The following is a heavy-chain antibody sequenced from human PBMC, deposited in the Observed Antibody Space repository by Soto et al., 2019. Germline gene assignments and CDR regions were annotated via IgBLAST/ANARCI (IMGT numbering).Heavy chain of an antibody. D-gene: IGHD4-4*01. CDR2: IIPLFRTP. CDR3: ARDNDRLQLGGNYYYILDV. V-gene: IGHV1-69*14. CDR1: GGTFSSSA. Sequence: QVQLVQSGAEMKEPGSSVKVSCKTSGGTFSSSAISWLRQAPGQGLEWMGGIIPLFRTPDYAQKFHGRVTMAADKSTSTAYMELSSLRSEDTAVYYCARDNDRLQLGGNYYYILDVWGQGTTITVSS. J-gene: IGHJ6*02.